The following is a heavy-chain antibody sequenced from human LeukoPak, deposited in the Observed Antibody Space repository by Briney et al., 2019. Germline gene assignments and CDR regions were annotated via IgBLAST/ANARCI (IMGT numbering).Heavy chain of an antibody. Sequence: GGSLRLSCAASGFTFSSYEMNWVRQTPGKGLEWVSYISSSGSTIYYSDSVKGRFTISRDNAKNSLYLQMNSLRAEDTAVYYCARARDSSGYYGVYFDYWGQGTLVTVSS. J-gene: IGHJ4*02. CDR3: ARARDSSGYYGVYFDY. V-gene: IGHV3-48*03. D-gene: IGHD3-22*01. CDR2: ISSSGSTI. CDR1: GFTFSSYE.